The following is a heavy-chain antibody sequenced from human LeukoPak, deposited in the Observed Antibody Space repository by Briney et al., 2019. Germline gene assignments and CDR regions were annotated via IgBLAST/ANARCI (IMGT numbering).Heavy chain of an antibody. Sequence: GGSLRLSCAASGFTFSSYSMNWVRQAPGKGLEWVSSISSSSSYIYYADSVKGRFTISRDNAKNSLYLQMNSLRAEDTAVYYCAREKDTGYYFDYWGQGTLVTVSS. CDR2: ISSSSSYI. J-gene: IGHJ4*02. CDR1: GFTFSSYS. CDR3: AREKDTGYYFDY. V-gene: IGHV3-21*01. D-gene: IGHD2-15*01.